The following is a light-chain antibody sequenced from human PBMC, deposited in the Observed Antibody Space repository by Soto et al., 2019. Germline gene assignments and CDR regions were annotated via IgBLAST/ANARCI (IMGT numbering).Light chain of an antibody. CDR3: QQYDSWPPT. CDR1: QSINSY. CDR2: GAS. J-gene: IGKJ1*01. Sequence: EIVVTQSPATLSVSPGERATLSCRASQSINSYLAWYQRKPGQAPRLLFSGASTRATGVPATFSASGSGTDFTFTISSLQSEDFAVYYCQQYDSWPPTFGQGTKV. V-gene: IGKV3-15*01.